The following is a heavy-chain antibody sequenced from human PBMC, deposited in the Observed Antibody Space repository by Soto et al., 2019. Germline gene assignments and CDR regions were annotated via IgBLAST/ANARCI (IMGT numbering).Heavy chain of an antibody. J-gene: IGHJ4*02. CDR3: ARDGVSYCGGDCYPAQDY. D-gene: IGHD2-21*02. CDR2: ISAYNGNT. V-gene: IGHV1-18*01. CDR1: GYTFTSYG. Sequence: ASVKVSCKASGYTFTSYGISWVRQAPGQGLEWMAWISAYNGNTNYAQKLQGRVTMTTDTSTSTAYRELRSLRSDDTAVYYCARDGVSYCGGDCYPAQDYWGQGTLVTVSS.